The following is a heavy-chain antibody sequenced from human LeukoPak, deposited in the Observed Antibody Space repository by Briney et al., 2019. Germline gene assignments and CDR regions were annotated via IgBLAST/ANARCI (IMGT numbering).Heavy chain of an antibody. CDR3: ARENDGSDAFDI. D-gene: IGHD2/OR15-2a*01. J-gene: IGHJ3*02. CDR2: IYYSGST. CDR1: GGSISSGDYY. Sequence: SETLSLTCTVSGGSISSGDYYWSWIRQPPGKGLEWIGYIYYSGSTYYNPSLKSRVTISVGTSKNQFSLKLSSVTAADTAVYYCARENDGSDAFDIWGQGTMVTVSS. V-gene: IGHV4-30-4*08.